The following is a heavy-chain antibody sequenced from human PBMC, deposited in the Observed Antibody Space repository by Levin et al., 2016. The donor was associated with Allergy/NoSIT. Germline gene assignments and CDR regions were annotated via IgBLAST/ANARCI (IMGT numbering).Heavy chain of an antibody. D-gene: IGHD2/OR15-2a*01. Sequence: GESLKISCAASGLTFSNYAMHWVRQAPGKGLEWVAVISSDGISKYYGDSVRGRFTISRDTSKSTLYLEMKNLRAEDTAVYYCAKDLLENVWGDGMDVWGQGTTVTVSS. CDR1: GLTFSNYA. J-gene: IGHJ6*02. CDR2: ISSDGISK. CDR3: AKDLLENVWGDGMDV. V-gene: IGHV3-30*18.